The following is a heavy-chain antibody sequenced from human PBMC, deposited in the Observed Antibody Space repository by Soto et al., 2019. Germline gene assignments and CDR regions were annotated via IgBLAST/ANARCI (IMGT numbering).Heavy chain of an antibody. CDR1: GFTFSSDA. J-gene: IGHJ4*02. Sequence: EVQLLESGGGLVQPGGSLRLSCAASGFTFSSDAMSWVRQAPGKGLEWVSAISGSGGSTYYADSVKGRFTISRDNSKNTLYLQMNSLRAEDTAIYYCAKESYYYGSGDKDYWGQGTLVTVSS. CDR3: AKESYYYGSGDKDY. V-gene: IGHV3-23*01. CDR2: ISGSGGST. D-gene: IGHD3-10*01.